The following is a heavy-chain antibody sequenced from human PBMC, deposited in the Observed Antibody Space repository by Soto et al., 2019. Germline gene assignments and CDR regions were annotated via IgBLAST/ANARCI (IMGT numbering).Heavy chain of an antibody. J-gene: IGHJ4*01. CDR1: GFTFSNYA. D-gene: IGHD6-19*01. Sequence: PVGSLRLSCSASGFTFSNYAMSWVRQAPGKGLEWVSAISDSGGTTYYADSVEGRFTISRDNSKNTLYLQLDSLRAEDTAVYYYATDRVACIIFCLYYDYW. V-gene: IGHV3-23*01. CDR3: ATDRVACIIFCLYYDY. CDR2: ISDSGGTT.